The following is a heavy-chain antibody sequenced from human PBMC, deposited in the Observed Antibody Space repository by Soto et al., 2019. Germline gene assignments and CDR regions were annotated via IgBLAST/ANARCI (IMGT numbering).Heavy chain of an antibody. Sequence: PSETLSLTCAVYGGSFSCYYWSWIRQPPGKGLEWIGEINHSGSTNYNPSLKSRVTISVDTSKNQFSLKLSSVTAADTAVYYCARGRFQYSSSPPPPYFDYWGQGTLVTVSS. V-gene: IGHV4-34*01. CDR3: ARGRFQYSSSPPPPYFDY. CDR2: INHSGST. D-gene: IGHD6-6*01. CDR1: GGSFSCYY. J-gene: IGHJ4*02.